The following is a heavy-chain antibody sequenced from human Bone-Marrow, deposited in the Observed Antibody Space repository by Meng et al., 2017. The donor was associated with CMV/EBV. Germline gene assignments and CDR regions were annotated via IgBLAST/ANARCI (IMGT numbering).Heavy chain of an antibody. CDR1: GGSFSGYY. Sequence: SQTLSLTCAVYGGSFSGYYWSWIRQPPGKGLEWIGEINHSGSTNYNPSLKSRVTISVDTSKNQFSLKLSSVTAADTAVYYCVRAGIRFLEWLLSAMDVWGQGTTVTVSS. V-gene: IGHV4-34*01. D-gene: IGHD3-3*01. CDR2: INHSGST. CDR3: VRAGIRFLEWLLSAMDV. J-gene: IGHJ6*02.